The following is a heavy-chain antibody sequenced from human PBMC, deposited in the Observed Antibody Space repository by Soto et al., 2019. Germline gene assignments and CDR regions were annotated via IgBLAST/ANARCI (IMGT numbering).Heavy chain of an antibody. CDR1: GGTFGIYA. Sequence: QVQLVQSGAEVKKPGSSVKVSCKASGGTFGIYAITWVRQAPGQGLEWMGGISAFSDIVDYTQKLQGRVKITADESTNTAYMDLSSLRSEDTAVYYCARSLYSSSCFNSGNSYYYYGMDVWGQGTTVTVSS. D-gene: IGHD6-19*01. CDR3: ARSLYSSSCFNSGNSYYYYGMDV. V-gene: IGHV1-69*12. CDR2: ISAFSDIV. J-gene: IGHJ6*02.